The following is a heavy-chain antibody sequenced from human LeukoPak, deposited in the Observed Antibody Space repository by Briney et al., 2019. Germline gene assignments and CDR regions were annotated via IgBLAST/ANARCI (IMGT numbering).Heavy chain of an antibody. D-gene: IGHD3-3*01. CDR3: AKDAIFGVVLYDY. J-gene: IGHJ4*02. Sequence: AGGSLRLSCAASGFTFSSYGMHWVRQAPGKGLEWVSAISGSGGSTYYADSVKGRFTISRDNSKNTLYLQMNSLRAEDTAVYYCAKDAIFGVVLYDYWGQGTLVTVSS. V-gene: IGHV3-23*01. CDR2: ISGSGGST. CDR1: GFTFSSYG.